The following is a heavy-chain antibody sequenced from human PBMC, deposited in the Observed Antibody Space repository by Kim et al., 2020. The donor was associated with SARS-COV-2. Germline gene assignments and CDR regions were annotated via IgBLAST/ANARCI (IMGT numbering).Heavy chain of an antibody. J-gene: IGHJ6*02. CDR2: ISSSSSYI. V-gene: IGHV3-21*01. D-gene: IGHD3-22*01. Sequence: GGSLRLSCAASGFTFSSYSMNWVRQAPGKGLEWVSSISSSSSYIYYADSVKGRFTISRDNAKNSLYLQMNSLRAEDTAVYYCARAYYYDSSGYYEGDYYYYYGMDVWGQGTTVTVSS. CDR1: GFTFSSYS. CDR3: ARAYYYDSSGYYEGDYYYYYGMDV.